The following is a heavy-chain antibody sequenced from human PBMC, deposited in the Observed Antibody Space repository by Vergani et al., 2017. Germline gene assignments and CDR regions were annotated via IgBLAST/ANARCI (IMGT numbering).Heavy chain of an antibody. J-gene: IGHJ2*01. CDR3: AGGKDYSDSTSQFRGRDFDV. D-gene: IGHD1-26*01. CDR1: GDSIISRSYY. Sequence: QMQLQESGPGLVKASETLSLTCTVSGDSIISRSYYWGWIRQPPGKGLEWIGSIYNSGNGDSSSSLKSRVTISADTSKNQFSLRLTSVTAADTAVYYCAGGKDYSDSTSQFRGRDFDVWGRGTLVTVPS. V-gene: IGHV4-39*01. CDR2: IYNSGNG.